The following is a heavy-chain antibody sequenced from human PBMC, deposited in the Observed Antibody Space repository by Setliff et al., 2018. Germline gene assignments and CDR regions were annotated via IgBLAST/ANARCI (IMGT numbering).Heavy chain of an antibody. D-gene: IGHD4-17*01. V-gene: IGHV7-4-1*01. J-gene: IGHJ6*02. CDR3: VRGTVIAYGMDV. CDR1: GYSFNTYP. CDR2: INTGNGSP. Sequence: GASVKVSCKASGYSFNTYPINWMRQAPGQGPEWLGWINTGNGSPTYAQGGTGRCVLSLDTSVSSAYLQIFSLKSEDTAVYYCVRGTVIAYGMDVWGQGTTVTVSS.